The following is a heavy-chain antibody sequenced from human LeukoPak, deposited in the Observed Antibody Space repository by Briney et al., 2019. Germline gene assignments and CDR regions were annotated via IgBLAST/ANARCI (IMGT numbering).Heavy chain of an antibody. J-gene: IGHJ4*02. D-gene: IGHD6-19*01. CDR3: ARLPLWSVKSSSWYHFDL. V-gene: IGHV4-34*01. Sequence: PSETLSLTCAVYGGSFIGFHWNWIRQPPGKGLEWIGDINHSGSTNYNPSLTSRVTISVDPSKNQFSLNLSSVTAADTAVYYCARLPLWSVKSSSWYHFDLWGQGTLVTVSS. CDR2: INHSGST. CDR1: GGSFIGFH.